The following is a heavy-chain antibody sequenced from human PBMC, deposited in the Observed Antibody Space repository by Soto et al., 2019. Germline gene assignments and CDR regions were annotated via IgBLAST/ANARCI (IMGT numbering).Heavy chain of an antibody. D-gene: IGHD3-16*01. V-gene: IGHV3-30*19. CDR3: ARWGTTGGLAV. Sequence: QVQLVESGGGVVQPGTSLRVSCVGSGFTFRSYVIHWVRQAPGKGLEWVALTSYDGSGKYYGDSVRGRFTISRDNSRNTVDLQMDSLRLEDTALYYCARWGTTGGLAVWGQGTLVSVSS. CDR2: TSYDGSGK. J-gene: IGHJ1*01. CDR1: GFTFRSYV.